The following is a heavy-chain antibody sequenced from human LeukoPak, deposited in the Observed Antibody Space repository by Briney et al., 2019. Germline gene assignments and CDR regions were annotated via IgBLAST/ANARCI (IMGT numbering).Heavy chain of an antibody. CDR3: ARGPYYYDSRRTYYYYYGMDV. D-gene: IGHD3-22*01. J-gene: IGHJ6*02. Sequence: ASVNVSCKASGYTFTSYDINWVRQATGQGLEWMGWMNPNRGNTGYAQKFQGRVTMTRNTSISTAYMELSSLRSEDTAVYYCARGPYYYDSRRTYYYYYGMDVWGQGTTVTVSS. CDR1: GYTFTSYD. V-gene: IGHV1-8*02. CDR2: MNPNRGNT.